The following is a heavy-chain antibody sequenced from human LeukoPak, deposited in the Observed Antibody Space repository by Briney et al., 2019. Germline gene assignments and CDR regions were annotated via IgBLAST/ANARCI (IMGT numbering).Heavy chain of an antibody. Sequence: GGSLRLSCAASGFTVSSNYMSWVRQAPGKGLEWVSGISWNSGSIGYADSVKGRFTISRDNAKNSLYLQMNSLRAEDTALYYCARGDSSGYYYAALSSYFDYWGQGTLVTVSS. J-gene: IGHJ4*02. D-gene: IGHD3-22*01. V-gene: IGHV3-9*01. CDR2: ISWNSGSI. CDR3: ARGDSSGYYYAALSSYFDY. CDR1: GFTVSSNY.